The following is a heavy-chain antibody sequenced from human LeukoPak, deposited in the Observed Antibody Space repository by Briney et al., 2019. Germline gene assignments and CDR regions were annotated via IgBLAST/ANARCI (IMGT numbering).Heavy chain of an antibody. CDR3: ARVGLSIFSSSSDY. Sequence: PGGSLRLSCAASGFTFSNYAMSWVRQAPGKGLEWVSAISGSGRSTYYADSVKGRFTISRDNAKNTLYLQMNSLRAEDTAVYYCARVGLSIFSSSSDYWGQGTLVTVSS. D-gene: IGHD6-6*01. CDR1: GFTFSNYA. CDR2: ISGSGRST. V-gene: IGHV3-23*01. J-gene: IGHJ4*02.